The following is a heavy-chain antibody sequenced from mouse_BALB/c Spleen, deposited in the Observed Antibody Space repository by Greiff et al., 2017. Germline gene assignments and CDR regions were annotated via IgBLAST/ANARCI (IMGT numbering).Heavy chain of an antibody. D-gene: IGHD2-4*01. Sequence: DVKLVESGGGLVKPGGSLKLSCAASGFTFSSYAMSWVRQTPEKRLEWVATISSGGSYTYYPDSVKGRFTISRDNAKNTLYLQMSSLRSEDTAMYYCARPSTMITTGAMDYWGQGTSVTVSS. CDR2: ISSGGSYT. J-gene: IGHJ4*01. CDR1: GFTFSSYA. V-gene: IGHV5-9-3*01. CDR3: ARPSTMITTGAMDY.